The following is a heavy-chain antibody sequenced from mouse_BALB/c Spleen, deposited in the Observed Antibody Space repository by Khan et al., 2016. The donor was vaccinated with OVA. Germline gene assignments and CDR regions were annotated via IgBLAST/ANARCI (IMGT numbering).Heavy chain of an antibody. V-gene: IGHV1-4*01. CDR1: GYTFTSYT. J-gene: IGHJ3*01. CDR2: INPSNNYT. CDR3: VREGAYRRTDGWFAY. Sequence: QVQLQQSGAELARPGASVKMSCKASGYTFTSYTIHWVRQRPGQAPEWIGHINPSNNYTNYNQNFKDKATLIVDKSSSTAYMQLSSLTSEDSAVYYRVREGAYRRTDGWFAYWGQGTLVTVSA. D-gene: IGHD2-10*01.